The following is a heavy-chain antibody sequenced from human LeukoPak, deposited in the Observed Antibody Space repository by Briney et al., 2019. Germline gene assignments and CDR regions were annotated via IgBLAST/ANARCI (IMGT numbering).Heavy chain of an antibody. CDR1: GGSISSSSYY. CDR3: ASRVYSSSWYY. Sequence: PSETLSLTCTVSGGSISSSSYYWGWIRQPPGKGLEWIGSIYYSGSTYYNPSLKSRVTISVDTSKNQFSLKLSAMTAADTAVYYCASRVYSSSWYYWGQGTLVTVSS. J-gene: IGHJ4*02. V-gene: IGHV4-39*01. CDR2: IYYSGST. D-gene: IGHD6-13*01.